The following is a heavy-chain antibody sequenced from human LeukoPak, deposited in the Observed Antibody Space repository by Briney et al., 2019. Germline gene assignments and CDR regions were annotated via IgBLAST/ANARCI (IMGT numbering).Heavy chain of an antibody. CDR2: IYYSGST. CDR1: GDSISSYY. J-gene: IGHJ4*02. CDR3: AREGAMGYSYGKFDY. V-gene: IGHV4-59*12. D-gene: IGHD5-18*01. Sequence: SETLSLTCTVSGDSISSYYWTWIRQPPGKGLEWIGDIYYSGSTNYNPPLKSRVTISVDTSKNQFSLKLSSVTAADTAVYYCAREGAMGYSYGKFDYWGQGTLVTVSS.